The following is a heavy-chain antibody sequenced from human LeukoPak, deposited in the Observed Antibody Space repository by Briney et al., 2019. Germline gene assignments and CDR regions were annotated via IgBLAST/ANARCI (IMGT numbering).Heavy chain of an antibody. Sequence: SETLSLTCTVSGGSISSGGYYWSWIWQPPGKGLEWIGYIYHSGSTYYNPSLKSRVTISVDRSKNQFSLKLSSVTAADTAVYYCARSSRGVTDYWGQGTLVTVSS. CDR3: ARSSRGVTDY. J-gene: IGHJ4*02. V-gene: IGHV4-30-2*01. CDR2: IYHSGST. CDR1: GGSISSGGYY.